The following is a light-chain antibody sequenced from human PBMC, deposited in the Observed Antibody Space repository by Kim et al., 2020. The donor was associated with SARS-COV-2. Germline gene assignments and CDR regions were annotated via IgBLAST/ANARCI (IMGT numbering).Light chain of an antibody. J-gene: IGKJ2*03. CDR2: GAS. CDR1: QSVSSN. V-gene: IGKV3D-15*01. CDR3: QQYNNWPYS. Sequence: VSPGERATISCRASQSVSSNLAWYQQKPGQAPRLLIYGASTRATGIPARFSGSGSGTEFTLTISSLQSEDFAVYYCQQYNNWPYSFGQGTKLEI.